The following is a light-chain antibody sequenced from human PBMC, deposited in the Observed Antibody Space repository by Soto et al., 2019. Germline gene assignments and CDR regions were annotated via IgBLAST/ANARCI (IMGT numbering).Light chain of an antibody. CDR2: DAS. CDR3: QQSNNWPWT. CDR1: QSVSGK. Sequence: EVLMTQSPATLSVSPGKRATLSCRASQSVSGKLAWYQQKPGQAPGLLIYDASTRATGIPARFSGSGSGTEFTLTISSLQSEDFAVYYCQQSNNWPWTFGQGTKVEIK. V-gene: IGKV3-15*01. J-gene: IGKJ1*01.